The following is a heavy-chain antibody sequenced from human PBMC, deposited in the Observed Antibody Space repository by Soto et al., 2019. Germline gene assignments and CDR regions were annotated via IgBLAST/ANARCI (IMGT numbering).Heavy chain of an antibody. D-gene: IGHD1-26*01. J-gene: IGHJ3*02. CDR3: ARGVAPTVGAMGDAFDI. Sequence: QVQLVPSGAEVKKPGALVKVSCKASGYTFTGYYMHWVRQAPGQGLEGMGWINPNSGGTNYAQKFQGWVTMTRDTSIRTAYMELSRRRSDDTAVYYCARGVAPTVGAMGDAFDIWGQGTMVTVSS. V-gene: IGHV1-2*04. CDR1: GYTFTGYY. CDR2: INPNSGGT.